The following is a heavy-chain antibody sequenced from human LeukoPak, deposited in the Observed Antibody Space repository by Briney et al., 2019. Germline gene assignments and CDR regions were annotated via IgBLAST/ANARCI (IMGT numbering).Heavy chain of an antibody. D-gene: IGHD6-13*01. CDR2: IYSGGST. J-gene: IGHJ6*03. CDR1: GFTVSSNY. V-gene: IGHV3-53*01. CDR3: ARASGSWDHVGAYYMDV. Sequence: GGSLRLSCAVSGFTVSSNYMSWVRQAPGKGLEWVSVIYSGGSTYYADSVKGRFTISRDNSKNTLYLQMNSLRAEDTAVYYCARASGSWDHVGAYYMDVWGKGPRSPSP.